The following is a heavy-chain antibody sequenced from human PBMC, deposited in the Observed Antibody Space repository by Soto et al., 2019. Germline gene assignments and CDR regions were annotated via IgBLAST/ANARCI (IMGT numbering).Heavy chain of an antibody. J-gene: IGHJ5*01. D-gene: IGHD6-13*01. V-gene: IGHV1-18*01. CDR2: ISPYTGNT. Sequence: QVQLVQSGAEVKKPRASVKVSCKASGYSFRDYGISWLRQAPGQGLEWMGWISPYTGNTHFEQKFQDRVTMTTDTFTGTGYMEMRSLGPGEPAVYYWAKDPEPQQLGTHWVESWGQGTLV. CDR3: AKDPEPQQLGTHWVES. CDR1: GYSFRDYG.